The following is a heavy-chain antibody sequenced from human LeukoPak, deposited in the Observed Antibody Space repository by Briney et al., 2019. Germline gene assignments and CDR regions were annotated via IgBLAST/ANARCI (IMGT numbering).Heavy chain of an antibody. CDR1: GYTFINHW. J-gene: IGHJ5*02. Sequence: ASVKVSCKASGYTFINHWMHWVRQAPGQGLEWVGLINPTGTTTLYAQKFQGRITLTRDMSATTDYMELSSLTSEDMAVYYCARDNSVGGIAWWFDPWGQGPLVTVSS. V-gene: IGHV1-46*01. D-gene: IGHD1-26*01. CDR3: ARDNSVGGIAWWFDP. CDR2: INPTGTTT.